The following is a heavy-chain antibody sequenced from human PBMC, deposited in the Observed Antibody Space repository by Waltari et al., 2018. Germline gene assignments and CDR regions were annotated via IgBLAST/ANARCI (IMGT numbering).Heavy chain of an antibody. V-gene: IGHV4-39*02. J-gene: IGHJ3*01. CDR1: GGSITSNRHY. CDR2: MAYKGAT. D-gene: IGHD5-12*01. CDR3: ATYIGASIGTAAFDV. Sequence: QLQLQESGPGLGKPSETLSLTCIVSGGSITSNRHYWAWIRQPPGQGLEWIGTMAYKGATYSTPSLKSRVTVPRDTSKNHLSLKLDSVTAADTAVYYCATYIGASIGTAAFDVWGQGTMVTVSS.